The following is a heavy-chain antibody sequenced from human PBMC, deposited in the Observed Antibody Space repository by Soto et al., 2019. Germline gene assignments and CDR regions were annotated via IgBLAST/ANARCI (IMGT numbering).Heavy chain of an antibody. V-gene: IGHV4-31*03. CDR1: GGSISSGGYY. Sequence: LSETLSLTCTVSGGSISSGGYYWSWIRQHPGKGLEWIGYIYYSGSTYYNPSLKSRVTISVDTSKNQFSLKLSSVTAADTAVYYCARHSSNSPYYYYGMDAWGQGTTVTVYS. CDR2: IYYSGST. CDR3: ARHSSNSPYYYYGMDA. D-gene: IGHD4-4*01. J-gene: IGHJ6*02.